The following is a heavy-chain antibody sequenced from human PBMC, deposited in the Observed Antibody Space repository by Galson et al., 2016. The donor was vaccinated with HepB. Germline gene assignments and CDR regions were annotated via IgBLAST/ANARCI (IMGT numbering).Heavy chain of an antibody. CDR2: ISHSGNT. Sequence: SETLSLTCAVYGESLNDYSWDWIRQPPGKGLEWIGEISHSGNTNYNPSLKSRVTVSVDTSKNQFPLNVKSLTAADTAVYYCARGFFLTSPGRPYYGSGSYWAGRQKYGMDVWGQGTTVTASS. CDR3: ARGFFLTSPGRPYYGSGSYWAGRQKYGMDV. CDR1: GESLNDYS. V-gene: IGHV4-34*01. J-gene: IGHJ6*02. D-gene: IGHD3-10*01.